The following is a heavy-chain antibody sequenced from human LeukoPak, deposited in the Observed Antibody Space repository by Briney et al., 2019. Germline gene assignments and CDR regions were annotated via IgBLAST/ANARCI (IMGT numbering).Heavy chain of an antibody. V-gene: IGHV4-34*01. CDR1: GGSSTNYF. D-gene: IGHD2-2*01. J-gene: IGHJ4*02. Sequence: SETLSLTCVLYGGSSTNYFWSWIRQPPGKGLDWIGSIHYSGNTYYNPSLKSRVTILVDTSKNQFSLKLSSVTAADTAVYYCARVGQLAFDYWGQGTLVTVSS. CDR3: ARVGQLAFDY. CDR2: IHYSGNT.